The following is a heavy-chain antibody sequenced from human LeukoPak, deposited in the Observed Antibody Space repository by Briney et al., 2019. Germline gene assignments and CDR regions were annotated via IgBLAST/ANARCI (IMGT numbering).Heavy chain of an antibody. CDR1: GFTFGPYA. V-gene: IGHV3-48*04. Sequence: TGGSLRLSCAASGFTFGPYAVNWVRLAPGKGLQGVAYISWDSSTIHYSDSVRGRFTISRDNAKNSLYLQMNSLRVEDTAVYYCARDADGNTDHWGQGTLVTVSS. CDR2: ISWDSSTI. CDR3: ARDADGNTDH. J-gene: IGHJ4*02.